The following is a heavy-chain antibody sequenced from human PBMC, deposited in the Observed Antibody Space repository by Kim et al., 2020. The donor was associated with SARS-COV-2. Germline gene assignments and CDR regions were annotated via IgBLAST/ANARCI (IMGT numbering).Heavy chain of an antibody. Sequence: GGSLRLSCVASGFTFSGSYMSWIRQAPGKGLEWLSYISGVNSYNKYADSVTGRFTISRDNAKNSQTAQLNSLNAENTDAYYYAGTTFGAATSYCFDPLG. D-gene: IGHD6-25*01. CDR1: GFTFSGSY. CDR2: ISGVNSYN. V-gene: IGHV3-11*03. CDR3: AGTTFGAATSYCFDP. J-gene: IGHJ5*02.